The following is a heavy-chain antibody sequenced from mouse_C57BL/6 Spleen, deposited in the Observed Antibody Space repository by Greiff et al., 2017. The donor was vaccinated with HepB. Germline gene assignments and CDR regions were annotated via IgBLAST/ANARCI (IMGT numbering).Heavy chain of an antibody. CDR2: IYPRSGNT. Sequence: QVQLQQSGAELARPGASVKLSCKASGYTFTSYGISWVKQRTGQGLEWIGEIYPRSGNTYYNEKFKGKATLAADKSSSTAYMELRSLTSEDSAVYFCARPSYSNYGYFDVWGTGTTVTVSS. V-gene: IGHV1-81*01. CDR3: ARPSYSNYGYFDV. D-gene: IGHD2-5*01. CDR1: GYTFTSYG. J-gene: IGHJ1*03.